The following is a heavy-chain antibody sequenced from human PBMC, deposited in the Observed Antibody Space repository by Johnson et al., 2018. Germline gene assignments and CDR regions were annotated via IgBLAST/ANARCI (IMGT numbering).Heavy chain of an antibody. CDR3: ATGIAVAGAEYFHH. CDR1: GDSISSYY. V-gene: IGHV4-59*01. Sequence: QVQLQESGPGLVKHSETLSLTCTVSGDSISSYYWSWIRQPPGKGLEWIAYLYYNGGTSYNHSLKSRVTISVDTSKNKFSLKLSTETAADTAVYYCATGIAVAGAEYFHHWGQGTLVTVSS. J-gene: IGHJ1*01. D-gene: IGHD6-19*01. CDR2: LYYNGGT.